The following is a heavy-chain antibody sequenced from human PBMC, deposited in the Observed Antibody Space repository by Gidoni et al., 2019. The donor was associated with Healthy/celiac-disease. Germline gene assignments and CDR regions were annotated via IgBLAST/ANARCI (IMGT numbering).Heavy chain of an antibody. CDR3: ARAHRVRDIVVVPAAHDTNWFDP. J-gene: IGHJ5*02. CDR2: INHSGST. Sequence: QVQLQQWGAGLLKPSETLSLTCAVYGGSFSGYYWRWIRQPPGKGLEWIGEINHSGSTNYNPSLKSRVTISVDTSKNQFSLKLSSVTAADTAVYYCARAHRVRDIVVVPAAHDTNWFDPWGQGTLVTVSS. CDR1: GGSFSGYY. D-gene: IGHD2-2*01. V-gene: IGHV4-34*01.